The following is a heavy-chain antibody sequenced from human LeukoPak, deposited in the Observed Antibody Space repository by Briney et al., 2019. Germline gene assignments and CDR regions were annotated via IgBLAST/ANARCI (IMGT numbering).Heavy chain of an antibody. D-gene: IGHD6-13*01. CDR3: ARGLGYSSSWYQY. J-gene: IGHJ4*02. CDR1: GGSFNGYY. Sequence: PSETLSLTCAVYGGSFNGYYWSWIRQPPGKGLEWIGEINHSGSTNYNPSLKSRVTISVDTSKNQFSLKLSSVTAADTAVYYCARGLGYSSSWYQYWGQGTLVTVSS. CDR2: INHSGST. V-gene: IGHV4-34*01.